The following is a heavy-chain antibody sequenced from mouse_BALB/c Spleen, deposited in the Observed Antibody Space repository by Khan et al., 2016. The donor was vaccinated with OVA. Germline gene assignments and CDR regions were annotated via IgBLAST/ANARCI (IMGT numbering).Heavy chain of an antibody. CDR2: ISYSGNT. D-gene: IGHD1-1*01. CDR3: VRVYGGDFDY. V-gene: IGHV3-2*02. J-gene: IGHJ2*01. CDR1: GYSITTDYA. Sequence: EVELVESGPGLVKPSQSLSLTCTVTGYSITTDYAWNWIRQFPGNKLEWMGFISYSGNTKYNPSLKSRISITRDTSKNQFFLQLKSETTEDTARYYCVRVYGGDFDYWGQGTTLTVSS.